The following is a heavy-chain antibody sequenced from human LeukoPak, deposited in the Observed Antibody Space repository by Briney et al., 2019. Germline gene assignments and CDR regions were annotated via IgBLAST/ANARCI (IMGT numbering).Heavy chain of an antibody. J-gene: IGHJ4*02. Sequence: PSETLSLTCTVSGDSISSSNSYRGWIRQPAGKGLEWIGRIYTSGSTNYNPSLKSRVTISVDTSKNQFSLKLSSVTAADTAVYYCARDYEWMTFDYWGQGTLVTVSS. CDR2: IYTSGST. CDR3: ARDYEWMTFDY. D-gene: IGHD3-16*01. V-gene: IGHV4-61*02. CDR1: GDSISSSNSY.